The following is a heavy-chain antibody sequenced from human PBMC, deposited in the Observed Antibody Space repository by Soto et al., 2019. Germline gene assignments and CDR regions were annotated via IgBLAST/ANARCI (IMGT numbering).Heavy chain of an antibody. J-gene: IGHJ4*02. D-gene: IGHD2-15*01. Sequence: ASVKVSCKASVYTFTSYYIHWVRQAPGQGLEWMGIINPSGGSTSYAQKFQGRVTMTRDTSTSTVYMELSSLRSEDTAVYYCARARDIVVVVAATLPLYFDYWGQGTLVTVSS. CDR2: INPSGGST. V-gene: IGHV1-46*01. CDR3: ARARDIVVVVAATLPLYFDY. CDR1: VYTFTSYY.